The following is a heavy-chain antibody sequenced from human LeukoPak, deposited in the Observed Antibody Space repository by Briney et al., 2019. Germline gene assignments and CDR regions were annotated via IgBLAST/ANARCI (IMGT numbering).Heavy chain of an antibody. D-gene: IGHD3-22*01. J-gene: IGHJ4*02. Sequence: SETLSLTCSVSGDSVTSTYWSWIRQPPGKGLEWIGYIYYSGSTNYNPSLKSRVTISVDTSKNQFSLKLSSVTAADTAVYFCARVDYDGSGYNFDYWGQGTLVTVSS. CDR1: GDSVTSTY. V-gene: IGHV4-59*02. CDR2: IYYSGST. CDR3: ARVDYDGSGYNFDY.